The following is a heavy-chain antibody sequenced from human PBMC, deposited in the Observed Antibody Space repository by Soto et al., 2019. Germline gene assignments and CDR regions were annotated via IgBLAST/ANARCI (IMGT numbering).Heavy chain of an antibody. J-gene: IGHJ4*02. CDR2: INHSGST. Sequence: ETLSLTCAVYGGSFSGYYWSWIRQPPGKGLEWIGEINHSGSTNYNPSLKSRVTISVDTSKNQFSLKLSSVTAADTAVYYCARGVSFGEFYYFDYWGQGTLVTISS. D-gene: IGHD3-10*01. CDR3: ARGVSFGEFYYFDY. CDR1: GGSFSGYY. V-gene: IGHV4-34*01.